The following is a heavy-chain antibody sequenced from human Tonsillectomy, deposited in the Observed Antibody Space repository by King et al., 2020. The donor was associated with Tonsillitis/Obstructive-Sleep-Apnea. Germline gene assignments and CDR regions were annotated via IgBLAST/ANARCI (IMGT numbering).Heavy chain of an antibody. J-gene: IGHJ1*01. D-gene: IGHD3-22*01. CDR3: AKDLGYYDSSGSQYFQH. V-gene: IGHV3-23*04. CDR1: GFTFSSYA. Sequence: EVQLVQSGGGLVQPGGSLRLSCAASGFTFSSYAMSWVRQAPGKGLEWVSAISGSGGSTYYADSVKGRFTISRDNSKNTLYLQMNSLRAEDTAVYYCAKDLGYYDSSGSQYFQHWGQGTLVTVSS. CDR2: ISGSGGST.